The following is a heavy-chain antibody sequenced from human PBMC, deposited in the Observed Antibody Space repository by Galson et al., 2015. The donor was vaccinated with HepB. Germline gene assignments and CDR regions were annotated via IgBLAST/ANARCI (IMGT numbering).Heavy chain of an antibody. CDR2: ISYDGSNR. D-gene: IGHD3-10*01. CDR1: GFTFSTYA. J-gene: IGHJ4*02. Sequence: SLRLSCAASGFTFSTYAMHWVRQAPGKGLKWVALISYDGSNRYYADSVKGRFTISRDNSKNTLYLQMNSLRAEDTAVYYCAGSATFDYWGQGTLVTVSS. CDR3: AGSATFDY. V-gene: IGHV3-30*03.